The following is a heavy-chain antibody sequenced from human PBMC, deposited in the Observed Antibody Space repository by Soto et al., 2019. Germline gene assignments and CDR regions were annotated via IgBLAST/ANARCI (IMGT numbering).Heavy chain of an antibody. D-gene: IGHD6-19*01. CDR3: ARKTAIPVAGTHPFDY. Sequence: EVQVVESGGGLVQPGGSLRLSCEASGFTFSSYSMNWVRQAPGKGLEWVSYISGSSGTIYYADSVKGRFTISRDNAKNSVYLQMNSRRDEDTAMYYCARKTAIPVAGTHPFDYWGQGTLVTVSS. CDR1: GFTFSSYS. CDR2: ISGSSGTI. V-gene: IGHV3-48*02. J-gene: IGHJ4*02.